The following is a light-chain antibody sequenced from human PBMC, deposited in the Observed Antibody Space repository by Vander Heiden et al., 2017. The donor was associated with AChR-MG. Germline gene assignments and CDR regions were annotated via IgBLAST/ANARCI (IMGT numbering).Light chain of an antibody. CDR1: QSRLHSNGYNY. V-gene: IGKV2-28*01. CDR3: MQALQTPFT. J-gene: IGKJ3*01. CDR2: LGS. Sequence: DIVMTQSPLSLPVTPGEPASTPCRSSQSRLHSNGYNYLDWYLQKPGQSPQLLIYLGSNRASGVPDRFSGSGSGTDFTLKISRVEAEDVGVYYCMQALQTPFTFGPGTRVDIK.